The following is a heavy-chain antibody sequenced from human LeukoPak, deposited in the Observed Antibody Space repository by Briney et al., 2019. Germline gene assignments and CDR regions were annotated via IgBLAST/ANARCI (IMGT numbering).Heavy chain of an antibody. Sequence: SETLSLTCAVYGGSFSGYYWSWIRQPPGKGLEWIGEINHSGSTNYNPSLKSRVTMSVDTSKNQFSLKLSSVTAADTAVYYCARRMVRRPFDCWGQGTLVTVSS. CDR1: GGSFSGYY. D-gene: IGHD3-10*01. CDR3: ARRMVRRPFDC. J-gene: IGHJ4*02. V-gene: IGHV4-34*01. CDR2: INHSGST.